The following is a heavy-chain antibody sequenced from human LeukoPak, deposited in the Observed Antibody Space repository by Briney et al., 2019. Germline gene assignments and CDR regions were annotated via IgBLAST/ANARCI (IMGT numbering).Heavy chain of an antibody. V-gene: IGHV3-23*01. CDR2: ISGRGSST. CDR3: ARRPDDFSGWNNGQDFFVY. Sequence: PGGSLRLSCAASGFTFSSYVMSWVRQARGKGLEWVSGISGRGSSTYYADSVKGRFTISRDNSKNTLYLQMNSLRAEDTAVHYCARRPDDFSGWNNGQDFFVYWGQGTLVTVSS. D-gene: IGHD6-19*01. CDR1: GFTFSSYV. J-gene: IGHJ4*02.